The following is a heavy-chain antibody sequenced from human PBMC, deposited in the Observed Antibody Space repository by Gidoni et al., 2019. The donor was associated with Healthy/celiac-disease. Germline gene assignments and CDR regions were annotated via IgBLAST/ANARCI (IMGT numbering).Heavy chain of an antibody. J-gene: IGHJ4*02. CDR3: ARIEPYDYVWGSYRYVFDY. CDR1: GFSLSNARMG. Sequence: QVTLKESGPVLVKPTETLTLTCTVPGFSLSNARMGVSWIRQPPGKALEWLAHIFSNDEKSYSTSLKSRLTISKDTSKSHVVLTMTNMDPVDTATYYCARIEPYDYVWGSYRYVFDYWGQGTLVTVSS. CDR2: IFSNDEK. D-gene: IGHD3-16*02. V-gene: IGHV2-26*01.